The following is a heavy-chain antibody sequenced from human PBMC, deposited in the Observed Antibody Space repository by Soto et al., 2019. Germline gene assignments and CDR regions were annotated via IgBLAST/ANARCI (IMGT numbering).Heavy chain of an antibody. D-gene: IGHD4-4*01. CDR1: GFTFSSYS. CDR2: ISSSSSYI. CDR3: ARDYRTTAVFDY. J-gene: IGHJ4*02. Sequence: GGSLRLSCAASGFTFSSYSMNWVRQAPGKGLEWVSSISSSSSYIYYADSVKGRFTISRDNAKNSLYLQMNSLRAEDTAVYYCARDYRTTAVFDYWGQGTLVTVSS. V-gene: IGHV3-21*01.